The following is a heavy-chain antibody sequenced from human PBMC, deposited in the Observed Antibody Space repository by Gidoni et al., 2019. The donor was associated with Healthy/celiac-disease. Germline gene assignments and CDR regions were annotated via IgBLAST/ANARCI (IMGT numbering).Heavy chain of an antibody. CDR3: AGTIRRANRGRLGGGMKY. D-gene: IGHD1-26*01. Sequence: QVQLVQSGAEVKKPGSSVKVSCKASGGTFSSYAISWVRQAPGQGLEWMGGIIPIFGTANYAQKFQGRVTITADESTSTAYMELSSLRSEDTAVYYCAGTIRRANRGRLGGGMKYWGQGTLVTVSS. CDR1: GGTFSSYA. CDR2: IIPIFGTA. V-gene: IGHV1-69*01. J-gene: IGHJ4*02.